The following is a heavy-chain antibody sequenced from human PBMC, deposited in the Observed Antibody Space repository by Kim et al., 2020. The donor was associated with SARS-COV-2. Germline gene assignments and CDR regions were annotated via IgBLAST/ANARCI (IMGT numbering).Heavy chain of an antibody. J-gene: IGHJ5*02. Sequence: SETLSLTCTVSGGSISSYYWSWIRQPPGKGLEWIGYIYYSGSTNYNPSLKSRVTISVDTSKNQFSLKLSSVTAADTAVYYCAREGGLHPRPFDPWGQGTLVTVSS. CDR3: AREGGLHPRPFDP. CDR2: IYYSGST. CDR1: GGSISSYY. V-gene: IGHV4-59*01. D-gene: IGHD3-16*01.